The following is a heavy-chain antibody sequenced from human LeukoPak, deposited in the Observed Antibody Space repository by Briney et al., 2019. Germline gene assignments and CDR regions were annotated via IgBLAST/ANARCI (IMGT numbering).Heavy chain of an antibody. CDR3: AKRGGYGSGSYQYYFDY. V-gene: IGHV3-23*01. CDR2: ISSSGGTT. CDR1: GFTFSSYA. D-gene: IGHD3-10*01. Sequence: PGGSLRLSCAASGFTFSSYAMSWVRQAPGKGLEWVSAISSSGGTTYYADSVKGRFTISRDNSKNTLYLQMNSLRAEDTAVYYCAKRGGYGSGSYQYYFDYWGQGTLVTVSS. J-gene: IGHJ4*02.